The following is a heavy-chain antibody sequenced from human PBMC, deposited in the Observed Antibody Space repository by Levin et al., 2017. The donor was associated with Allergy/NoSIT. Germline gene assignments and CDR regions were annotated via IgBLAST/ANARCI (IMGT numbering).Heavy chain of an antibody. Sequence: SGPTLVKPTQTLTLTCTFSGFSLSTSGMRVSWIRQPPGKALEWLARIDWDDDKFYSTSLKTRLTISKDTSKNQVVLTMTNMDPVDTATYYCARMKSGWYYFDYWGQGTLVTVSS. J-gene: IGHJ4*02. CDR1: GFSLSTSGMR. V-gene: IGHV2-70*04. D-gene: IGHD6-19*01. CDR2: IDWDDDK. CDR3: ARMKSGWYYFDY.